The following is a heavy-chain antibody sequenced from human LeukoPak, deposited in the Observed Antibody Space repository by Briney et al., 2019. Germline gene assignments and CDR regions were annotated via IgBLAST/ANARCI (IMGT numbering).Heavy chain of an antibody. Sequence: GRSLRLSCAASGFTFDDYAMHWVRQAPGKGLEWVSGISWNSGSIGYADSVKGRFTISRDNAKNSLYLQMNSLRAEDTALYYCAKDPLRGIAAATFSYWGQGTLVTVSS. V-gene: IGHV3-9*01. J-gene: IGHJ4*02. CDR1: GFTFDDYA. CDR3: AKDPLRGIAAATFSY. CDR2: ISWNSGSI. D-gene: IGHD6-13*01.